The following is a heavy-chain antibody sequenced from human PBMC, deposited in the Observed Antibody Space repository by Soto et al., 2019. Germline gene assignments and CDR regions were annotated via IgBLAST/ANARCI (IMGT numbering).Heavy chain of an antibody. Sequence: TSETLSLTCAVSGGSLSSSNWWSWVRQPPGKGLEWIGEIYHSGSTNYNPSLKSRVTISVDKSKNQFSLRLTSVTAADTAVYYCARVSGSYYYGMDVWGQGTTVTVSS. J-gene: IGHJ6*02. V-gene: IGHV4-4*02. CDR1: GGSLSSSNW. CDR2: IYHSGST. D-gene: IGHD1-26*01. CDR3: ARVSGSYYYGMDV.